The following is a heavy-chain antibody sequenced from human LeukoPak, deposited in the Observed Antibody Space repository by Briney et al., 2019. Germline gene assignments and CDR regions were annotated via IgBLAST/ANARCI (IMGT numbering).Heavy chain of an antibody. CDR3: ASLGHYYDSSGYSDAFDI. J-gene: IGHJ3*02. CDR1: GFTFSSYW. V-gene: IGHV3-7*01. CDR2: IKQDGSEK. Sequence: GGSLRLSCAASGFTFSSYWMSWVRQAPGKGLEWVANIKQDGSEKYYVDSVKGRFTISRDNAKNSLYLQMNSLRAEDTAEYYCASLGHYYDSSGYSDAFDIWGQGTMVTVSS. D-gene: IGHD3-22*01.